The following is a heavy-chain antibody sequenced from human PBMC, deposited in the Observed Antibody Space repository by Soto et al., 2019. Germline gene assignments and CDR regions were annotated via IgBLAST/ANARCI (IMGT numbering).Heavy chain of an antibody. D-gene: IGHD6-13*01. CDR3: ARTGRAAAGTAWFDP. J-gene: IGHJ5*02. CDR2: IWYDGSNK. CDR1: GFTFSSYG. Sequence: QVQLVESGGGVVQPGRSLRLSCAASGFTFSSYGMHWVRQAPGKGLEWVAVIWYDGSNKYYADSVKGRFTISRENSKSTLDLQMMSLRAEDTAVYYCARTGRAAAGTAWFDPWGQGTLVTVSS. V-gene: IGHV3-33*01.